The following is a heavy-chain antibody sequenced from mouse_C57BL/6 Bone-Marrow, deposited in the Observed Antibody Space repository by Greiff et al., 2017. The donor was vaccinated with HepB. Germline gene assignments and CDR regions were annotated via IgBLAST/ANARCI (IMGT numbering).Heavy chain of an antibody. J-gene: IGHJ1*03. CDR3: ARSGWLLPYWYFDV. Sequence: VQLQQSGPELVKPGASVKIPCKASGYTFTDYNMDWVKQSHGKSLEWIGDINPNNGGTIYNQKFKGKATLTVDKSSSTAYMELRSLTSEDTAVYYCARSGWLLPYWYFDVWGTGTTVTVSS. D-gene: IGHD2-3*01. CDR2: INPNNGGT. CDR1: GYTFTDYN. V-gene: IGHV1-18*01.